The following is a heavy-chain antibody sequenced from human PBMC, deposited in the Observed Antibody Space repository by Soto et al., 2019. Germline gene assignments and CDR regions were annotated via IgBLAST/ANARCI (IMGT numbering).Heavy chain of an antibody. D-gene: IGHD3-9*01. V-gene: IGHV1-69*13. CDR1: GGTFSSYA. CDR2: IIPIFGTA. J-gene: IGHJ6*02. Sequence: GASVKVSCKASGGTFSSYAISWVRQAPGQGLEWMGGIIPIFGTANYAQKFQGRVTITADESTSTAYMELSSLRSEDTAVYYCARGDYDILTGIQPRSYYYGMDVWGQGTTVTVSS. CDR3: ARGDYDILTGIQPRSYYYGMDV.